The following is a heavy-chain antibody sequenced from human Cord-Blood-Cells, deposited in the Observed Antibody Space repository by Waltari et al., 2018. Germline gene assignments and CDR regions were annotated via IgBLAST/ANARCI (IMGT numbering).Heavy chain of an antibody. Sequence: VQLVESGGGLVKPGGSLRLSCAASGFTFRSYSLHWVRPAPGKGLEWVSSISSSSSYIYYADSVKGRFTISRDNAKNSLYLQMNSLRAEDTAVYYCARGYSSGWYYFDYWGQGTLVTVSS. D-gene: IGHD6-19*01. CDR3: ARGYSSGWYYFDY. CDR2: ISSSSSYI. J-gene: IGHJ4*02. V-gene: IGHV3-21*01. CDR1: GFTFRSYS.